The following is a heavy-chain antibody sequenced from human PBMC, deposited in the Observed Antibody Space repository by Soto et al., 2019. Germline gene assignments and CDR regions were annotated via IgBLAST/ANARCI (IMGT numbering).Heavy chain of an antibody. V-gene: IGHV4-30-4*01. J-gene: IGHJ4*02. D-gene: IGHD2-15*01. CDR1: GGSISSGDYY. CDR3: ARYCSGGSCYGGGYYFDY. Sequence: PSETLSLTCTVSGGSISSGDYYWSWIRQPPGKGLEWIGYIYYSGSTYYNPSLKSRVTISVDTSKNQFSLKLSSVTAADTAVYYCARYCSGGSCYGGGYYFDYWGQGTLVTAPQ. CDR2: IYYSGST.